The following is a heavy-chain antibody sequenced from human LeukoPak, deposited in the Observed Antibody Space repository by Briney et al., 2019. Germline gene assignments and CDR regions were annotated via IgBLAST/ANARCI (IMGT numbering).Heavy chain of an antibody. D-gene: IGHD3-22*01. Sequence: GSLRLSCAASGFTFSSYSMNWVRQAPGKGLEWVSYSSSSSSTIYYADSVKGRLTISRDNAKNSLYLQMNSLRAEDTAVYYCASHPRYYYDSSGDYWGQGTLVTVSS. CDR3: ASHPRYYYDSSGDY. J-gene: IGHJ4*02. CDR2: SSSSSSTI. V-gene: IGHV3-48*01. CDR1: GFTFSSYS.